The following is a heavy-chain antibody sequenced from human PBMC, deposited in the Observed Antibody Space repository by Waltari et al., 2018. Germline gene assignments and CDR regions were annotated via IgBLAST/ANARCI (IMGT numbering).Heavy chain of an antibody. CDR2: IYYSGST. Sequence: QVQLQESGPGLVKPSQTMSLTCTFSGGSISSGGYYWSWIRQHPGKGLEWIGYIYYSGSTYYNPSLKSRVTISVDTSKNQFSLKLSSVTAADTAVYYCARTGQAVVVAFDYWGQGTLVTVSS. CDR3: ARTGQAVVVAFDY. D-gene: IGHD2-21*01. J-gene: IGHJ4*02. CDR1: GGSISSGGYY. V-gene: IGHV4-31*03.